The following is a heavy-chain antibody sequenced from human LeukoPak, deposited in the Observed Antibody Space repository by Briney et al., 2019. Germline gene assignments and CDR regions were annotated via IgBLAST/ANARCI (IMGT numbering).Heavy chain of an antibody. D-gene: IGHD3-22*01. Sequence: SETLSLTCTVSGGSISSGGYYWTWIRQPPGKGLEWIGSIYYSGYTYYNPSPKSRVTISVDTSKNQFSLKLRSVTAADTAVYYCARHVWWYYGSSGYPDSWGQGTLVTVSS. V-gene: IGHV4-39*01. J-gene: IGHJ4*02. CDR2: IYYSGYT. CDR3: ARHVWWYYGSSGYPDS. CDR1: GGSISSGGYY.